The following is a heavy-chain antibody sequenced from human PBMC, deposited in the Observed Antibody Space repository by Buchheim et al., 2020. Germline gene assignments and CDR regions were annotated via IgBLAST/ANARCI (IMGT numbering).Heavy chain of an antibody. V-gene: IGHV3-7*01. J-gene: IGHJ4*02. CDR1: GFSFSTYW. Sequence: EVHLVESGGGLVQPGGSLRLSCAVSGFSFSTYWMSWVRQAPGKGLEWVANINQDGTGKNDMDSVKGRFTVSRDNAKNSLYLQMDSLRDEDTAVYSCVRKHNSAHYQFFDYWGQGTL. CDR3: VRKHNSAHYQFFDY. D-gene: IGHD3-22*01. CDR2: INQDGTGK.